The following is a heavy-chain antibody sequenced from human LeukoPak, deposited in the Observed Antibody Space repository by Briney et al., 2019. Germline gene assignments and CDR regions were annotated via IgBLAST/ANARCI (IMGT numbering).Heavy chain of an antibody. CDR2: INPNSGGT. CDR3: ARDKVAASPYYGMDV. CDR1: GYTFTGYY. V-gene: IGHV1-2*02. Sequence: ASVKVSCKASGYTFTGYYMHWVRQAPGQGLEWMGWINPNSGGTNYAQKFQGRVTMTRDTSISTAYMELSRLRSDDTAVYYCARDKVAASPYYGMDVWGQGTTVTVSS. J-gene: IGHJ6*02. D-gene: IGHD2-15*01.